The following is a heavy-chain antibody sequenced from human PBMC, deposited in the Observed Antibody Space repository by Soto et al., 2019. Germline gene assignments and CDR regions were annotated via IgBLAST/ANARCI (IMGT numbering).Heavy chain of an antibody. V-gene: IGHV3-53*04. Sequence: GGSLRLSCAASGFTVSSNYMSWVRQAPGKGLEWVSVIYSGGSTYYADSVKGRFTISRHNSKNTLYLQMNSLRAEDTAVYYCARESRTPGKTTVKTSGYWGQGTLVTVSS. CDR1: GFTVSSNY. D-gene: IGHD4-17*01. CDR3: ARESRTPGKTTVKTSGY. J-gene: IGHJ4*02. CDR2: IYSGGST.